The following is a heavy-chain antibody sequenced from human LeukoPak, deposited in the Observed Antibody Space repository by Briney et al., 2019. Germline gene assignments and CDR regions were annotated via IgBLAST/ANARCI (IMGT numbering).Heavy chain of an antibody. V-gene: IGHV1-2*02. CDR2: INPNSAGT. CDR3: ASGYTSGWTETPFDY. D-gene: IGHD6-19*01. Sequence: ASVKVSCKASGYTFTGYYMHWVRQAPGHGLEWMGWINPNSAGTNYAQKFQGRVTMTRDTSISTAYMELSRLRSDDTAVYYCASGYTSGWTETPFDYWGQGTRVTVSS. J-gene: IGHJ4*02. CDR1: GYTFTGYY.